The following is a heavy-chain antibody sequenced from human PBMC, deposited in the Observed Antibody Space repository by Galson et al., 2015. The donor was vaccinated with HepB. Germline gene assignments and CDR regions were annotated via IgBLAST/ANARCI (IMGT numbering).Heavy chain of an antibody. CDR1: GGSISSYY. CDR3: ARGVRYSSSWYGWFDP. Sequence: SETLSLTCTVSGGSISSYYWSWIRQPPGKGLEWIGYIYYGGSTNYNPSLKSRVTISVDTSKNQFSLKLSSVTAADTAVYYCARGVRYSSSWYGWFDPWGQGTLVTVSS. V-gene: IGHV4-59*01. CDR2: IYYGGST. J-gene: IGHJ5*02. D-gene: IGHD6-13*01.